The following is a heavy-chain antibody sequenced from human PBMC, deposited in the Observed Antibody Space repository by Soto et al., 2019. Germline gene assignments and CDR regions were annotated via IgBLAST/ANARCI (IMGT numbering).Heavy chain of an antibody. D-gene: IGHD1-1*01. Sequence: ASVKVSCKASGGTFSSSALCWVRQAPGQGLEWMGGIIPIFGAAYYAQKFRGRITITADESTSTAYMELSSLRSEDTAVYYCASPNTSGTREGSLAHWGHGTRVTVSS. CDR3: ASPNTSGTREGSLAH. CDR1: GGTFSSSA. J-gene: IGHJ4*01. V-gene: IGHV1-69*13. CDR2: IIPIFGAA.